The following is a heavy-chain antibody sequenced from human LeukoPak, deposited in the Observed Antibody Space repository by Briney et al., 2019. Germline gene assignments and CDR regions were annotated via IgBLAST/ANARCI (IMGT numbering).Heavy chain of an antibody. D-gene: IGHD4-17*01. CDR2: MYSSGST. Sequence: SETLSLTCTVSGGSISSSSYYWRWIRQPPGKGLEWIGRMYSSGSTIHKSSLNSRATMSIDTSKNQFSLKLSSVTAADTAVYYCARGGGWVTSSRGMDVWGQGTTVTVSS. CDR3: ARGGGWVTSSRGMDV. V-gene: IGHV4-39*07. J-gene: IGHJ6*02. CDR1: GGSISSSSYY.